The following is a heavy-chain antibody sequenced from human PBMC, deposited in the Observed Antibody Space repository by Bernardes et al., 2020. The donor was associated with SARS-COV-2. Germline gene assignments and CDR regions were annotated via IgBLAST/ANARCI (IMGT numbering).Heavy chain of an antibody. CDR2: IREDGIEI. D-gene: IGHD2-2*01. CDR3: VTSWSTAAYDH. V-gene: IGHV3-7*02. CDR1: GFTISRYW. J-gene: IGHJ5*02. Sequence: GGSLRLSCAASGFTISRYWMAWVRQAPGKGLEFVANIREDGIEINYVDSVKGRFTISRDNAKNSLYLQMNSLRVEDTAVYYCVTSWSTAAYDHWGQGILVTVSA.